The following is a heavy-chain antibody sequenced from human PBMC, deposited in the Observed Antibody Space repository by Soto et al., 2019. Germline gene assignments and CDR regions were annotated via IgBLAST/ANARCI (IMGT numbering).Heavy chain of an antibody. CDR3: ARVSPTYGDYVPFYYYYGMDV. CDR2: INHSGST. J-gene: IGHJ6*02. V-gene: IGHV4-34*01. D-gene: IGHD4-17*01. CDR1: GGSLSGYY. Sequence: PSETLSLTCAVYGGSLSGYYWSWIRQPPGKGLEWIGEINHSGSTNYNPSLKSRVTISVDTSKNQFSLKLSSVTAADTAVYYCARVSPTYGDYVPFYYYYGMDVWGQGTTVTVSS.